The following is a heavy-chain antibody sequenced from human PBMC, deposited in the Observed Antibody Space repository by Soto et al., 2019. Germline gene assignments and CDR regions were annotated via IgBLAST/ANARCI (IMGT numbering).Heavy chain of an antibody. V-gene: IGHV1-18*01. CDR2: ISAYNGNT. D-gene: IGHD2-2*02. CDR3: ARGHGFVVVPAAILRGAFDI. Sequence: ASVKVSCKASGYTFTIYGISWVRQAPGQGLEWMGWISAYNGNTNYAQKLQGRVTMTTDTSTSTAYMELRSLRSDDTAVYYCARGHGFVVVPAAILRGAFDIWGQGTMVTVSS. J-gene: IGHJ3*02. CDR1: GYTFTIYG.